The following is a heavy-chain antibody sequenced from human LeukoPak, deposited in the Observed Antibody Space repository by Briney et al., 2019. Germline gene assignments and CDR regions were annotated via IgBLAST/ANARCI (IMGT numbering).Heavy chain of an antibody. Sequence: GGSLRLSCAASGFTFSSYSMNWVRQAPGKGLEWVSFISSSSSYIYYADSVKGRFTISRDNAKNSLYLQMNSLRAEDTALYYCAKALEYYDSSYAFDIWGQGTMVTVSS. CDR3: AKALEYYDSSYAFDI. CDR2: ISSSSSYI. CDR1: GFTFSSYS. J-gene: IGHJ3*02. D-gene: IGHD3-22*01. V-gene: IGHV3-21*04.